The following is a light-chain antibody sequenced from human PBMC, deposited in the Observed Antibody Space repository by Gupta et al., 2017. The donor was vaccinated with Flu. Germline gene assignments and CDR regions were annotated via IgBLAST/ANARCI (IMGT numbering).Light chain of an antibody. Sequence: QPVVTQQPSLPVSPGGTVTLTCASSTGTVTSDYYPNWFQQKPGQAPRALIYTTSNRHSWTPARFSGSRLGDKAALXMXGVQDEXEEDYYCQASYGGDWIFGGGTKLTVL. V-gene: IGLV7-43*01. CDR3: QASYGGDWI. CDR1: TGTVTSDYY. J-gene: IGLJ3*02. CDR2: TTS.